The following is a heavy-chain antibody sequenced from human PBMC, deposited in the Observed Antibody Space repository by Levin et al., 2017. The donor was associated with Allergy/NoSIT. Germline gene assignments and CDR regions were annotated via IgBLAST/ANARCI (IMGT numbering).Heavy chain of an antibody. CDR1: GGSFSGYY. CDR2: INHSGST. J-gene: IGHJ5*02. CDR3: ARGLRYCSSTSCSSLYNWFDP. V-gene: IGHV4-34*01. Sequence: SQTLSLTCAVYGGSFSGYYWSWIRQPPGKGLEWIGEINHSGSTNYNPSLKSRVTISVDTSKNQFSLKLSSVTAADTAVYYCARGLRYCSSTSCSSLYNWFDPWGQGTLVTVSS. D-gene: IGHD2-2*01.